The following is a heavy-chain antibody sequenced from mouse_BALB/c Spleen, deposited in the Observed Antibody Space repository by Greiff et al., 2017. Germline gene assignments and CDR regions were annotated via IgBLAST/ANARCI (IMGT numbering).Heavy chain of an antibody. D-gene: IGHD2-3*01. V-gene: IGHV1-63*02. CDR1: GYTFTNYW. Sequence: QVQLKESGAELVRPGTSVKISCKASGYTFTNYWLGWVKQRPGHGLEWIGDIYPGGGYTNYNEKFKGKATLTADTSSSTAYMQLSSLTSEDSAVYFCARWGDGYYPYWGQGTLVTVSA. CDR2: IYPGGGYT. CDR3: ARWGDGYYPY. J-gene: IGHJ3*01.